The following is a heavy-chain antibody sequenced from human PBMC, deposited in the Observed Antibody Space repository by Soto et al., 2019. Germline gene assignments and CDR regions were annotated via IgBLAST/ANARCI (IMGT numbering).Heavy chain of an antibody. CDR1: GFTFSSSW. V-gene: IGHV3-7*03. D-gene: IGHD3-9*01. Sequence: GGSLRLSCAASGFTFSSSWMSWVRQAPGKGLERVANIKPDGSEKYYVDSVKGRFTISRDSSTNTLYLQMNSLKVGDTAFYFCARSFNDWTTYFDYWSEGTLVTVSS. J-gene: IGHJ4*02. CDR2: IKPDGSEK. CDR3: ARSFNDWTTYFDY.